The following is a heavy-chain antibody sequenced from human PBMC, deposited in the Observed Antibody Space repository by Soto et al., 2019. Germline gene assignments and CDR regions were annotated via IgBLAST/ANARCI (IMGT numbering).Heavy chain of an antibody. CDR2: IKSKTDVGTT. Sequence: EVQLVESGGGLVKPGGSLRLSCAVSGFTFDKVWMNWVRQAPGKGLEWVCRIKSKTDVGTTDYAAPVKGRFTISRDDSNNMLYLQMNSLKTDYTGMYFCTTGRDDLLYWGQGTLVTVSS. D-gene: IGHD1-26*01. CDR3: TTGRDDLLY. CDR1: GFTFDKVW. V-gene: IGHV3-15*07. J-gene: IGHJ4*02.